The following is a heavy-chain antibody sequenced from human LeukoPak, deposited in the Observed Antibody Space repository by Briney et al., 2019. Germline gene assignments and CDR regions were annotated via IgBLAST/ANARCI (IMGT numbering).Heavy chain of an antibody. CDR2: IYYSGST. CDR3: ARGGYCSGGSCSPDY. Sequence: SETLSLTCTVSGGSISSYYWSWIRQPPGKGLEWIGYIYYSGSTNYNLSLKSRVTISVDTSKNQFSLKLSSVTAADTAVYYCARGGYCSGGSCSPDYWGQGTLVTVSS. V-gene: IGHV4-59*12. D-gene: IGHD2-15*01. CDR1: GGSISSYY. J-gene: IGHJ4*02.